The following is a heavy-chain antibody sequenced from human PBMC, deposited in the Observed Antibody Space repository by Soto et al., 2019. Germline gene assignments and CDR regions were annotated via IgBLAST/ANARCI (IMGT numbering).Heavy chain of an antibody. J-gene: IGHJ5*02. CDR1: GASVSSGTYY. CDR2: IYYTGST. V-gene: IGHV4-61*03. CDR3: ARGAGFSYASTWFDI. Sequence: SSETLSLTCTVFGASVSSGTYYWSWIRQAPGKGLEWVGHIYYTGSTNYNHSLNNRVTISVDTSKNHFSLQLTSVTAADTAVYYCARGAGFSYASTWFDIWGQGTLVTVSS. D-gene: IGHD5-18*01.